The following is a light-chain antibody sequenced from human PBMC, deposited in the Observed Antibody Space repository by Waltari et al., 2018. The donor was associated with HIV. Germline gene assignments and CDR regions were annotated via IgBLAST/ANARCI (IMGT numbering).Light chain of an antibody. CDR1: QSIFYGSNNKRF. CDR3: HQYFGSPQT. V-gene: IGKV4-1*01. Sequence: DILLTQFPDSLAVSLCERATINCRSSQSIFYGSNNKRFLAWYQQKPGQPPKLLIFWASIREFGVPDRFSGSGSGADFSLTISSLQAEDAALYFCHQYFGSPQTFGQGTKVEIK. CDR2: WAS. J-gene: IGKJ1*01.